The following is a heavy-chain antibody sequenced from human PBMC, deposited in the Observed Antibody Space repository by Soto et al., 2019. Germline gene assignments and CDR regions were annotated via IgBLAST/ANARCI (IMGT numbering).Heavy chain of an antibody. CDR3: AGSIAARPLVDYGMDV. D-gene: IGHD6-6*01. CDR2: IYYTGSS. CDR1: GGSISSGGYY. Sequence: SETLSLTCTVSGGSISSGGYYWSWTRQHPGKGLEWIGHIYYTGSSYYNPSLKSRLIMSVDTSKNQFSLKLSSVTAADTAVYYCAGSIAARPLVDYGMDVWGQGTTVTVSS. V-gene: IGHV4-31*03. J-gene: IGHJ6*02.